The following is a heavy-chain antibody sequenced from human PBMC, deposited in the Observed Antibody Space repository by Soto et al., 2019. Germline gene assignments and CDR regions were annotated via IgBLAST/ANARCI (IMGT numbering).Heavy chain of an antibody. CDR2: IYWDDDK. Sequence: QITLKESGPTLVKPTQTLTLTCTFSGFSLRTSGVGVGWIRQPPGKALEWLALIYWDDDKRYSPSLKSRLTITKDTSKNQVVLTMTNMDPVDTATYYCARNPPLRDASCFDPWGQGTLVTVSS. J-gene: IGHJ5*02. D-gene: IGHD4-17*01. V-gene: IGHV2-5*02. CDR3: ARNPPLRDASCFDP. CDR1: GFSLRTSGVG.